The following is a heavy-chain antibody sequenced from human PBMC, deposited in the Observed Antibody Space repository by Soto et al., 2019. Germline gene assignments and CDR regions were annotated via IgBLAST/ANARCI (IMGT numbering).Heavy chain of an antibody. J-gene: IGHJ5*02. CDR1: GGSISSYY. CDR3: ASMSIAARMASWFDP. Sequence: SETLSLTCTVSGGSISSYYWSWIRQPPGKGLEWIGYIYYSGSTNYNPSLKSRVTISVDTSKNQFSLKLSSVTAADTAVYYCASMSIAARMASWFDPWGQGTLVTVSS. V-gene: IGHV4-59*01. D-gene: IGHD6-6*01. CDR2: IYYSGST.